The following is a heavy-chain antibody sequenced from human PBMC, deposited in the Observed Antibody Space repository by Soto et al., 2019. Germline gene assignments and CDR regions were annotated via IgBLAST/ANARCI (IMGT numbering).Heavy chain of an antibody. CDR2: MNPNSGNT. CDR3: ARGSDCSSTSCYSYYYYYMDV. D-gene: IGHD2-2*02. CDR1: GYTFTSYD. J-gene: IGHJ6*03. V-gene: IGHV1-8*01. Sequence: ASVKVSCKASGYTFTSYDINWVRQATGQGLEWMGWMNPNSGNTGYAQKFQGRVTMTRNTSISTAYMELSSLRSEDTAVYYCARGSDCSSTSCYSYYYYYMDVWGKGTTVTVSS.